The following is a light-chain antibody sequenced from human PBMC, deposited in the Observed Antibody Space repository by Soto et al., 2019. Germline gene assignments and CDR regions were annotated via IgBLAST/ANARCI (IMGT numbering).Light chain of an antibody. J-gene: IGKJ5*01. CDR3: QQYNKWPPIT. Sequence: EIVMTQSPVTLSVSPGERATLSCRASQSVSTNLAWYQQKPGQAPRLLIYDASTRATGIPARFSGGGSGTEFILTIGSLQSEDSAVYYCQQYNKWPPITFGQGTRLEIK. V-gene: IGKV3D-15*01. CDR2: DAS. CDR1: QSVSTN.